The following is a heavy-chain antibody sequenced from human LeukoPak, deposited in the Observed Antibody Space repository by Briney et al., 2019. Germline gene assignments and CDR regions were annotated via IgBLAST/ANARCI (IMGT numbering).Heavy chain of an antibody. CDR2: ISSSSSYI. CDR3: ARVADVGHSDY. Sequence: KTGGSLRLSCAASGFTFGSYSMNWVRQAPGKGLEWVSSISSSSSYIYYADSVKGRFTISRDNAKNPLYLQMNSLRAEDTAVYYCARVADVGHSDYWGQGTLVTVSS. J-gene: IGHJ4*02. V-gene: IGHV3-21*01. CDR1: GFTFGSYS. D-gene: IGHD6-19*01.